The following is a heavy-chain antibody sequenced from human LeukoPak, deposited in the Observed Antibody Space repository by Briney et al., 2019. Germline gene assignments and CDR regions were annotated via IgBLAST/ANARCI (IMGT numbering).Heavy chain of an antibody. CDR3: TRDQMNY. D-gene: IGHD5-24*01. CDR2: IFSNGDT. V-gene: IGHV3-53*01. Sequence: PGGSLRLSCTASEFTVSRNYMLWVRQAPGKGLEWVSLIFSNGDTHYADYVKGRFTISRDTSKNTVSLQMNSLRVEDTAMSYCTRDQMNYWGQGTLVTVSS. J-gene: IGHJ4*02. CDR1: EFTVSRNY.